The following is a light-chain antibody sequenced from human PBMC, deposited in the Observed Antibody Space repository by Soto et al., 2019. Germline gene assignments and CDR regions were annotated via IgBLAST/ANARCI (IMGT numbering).Light chain of an antibody. CDR3: MHARQAPFT. Sequence: DIVMTQSPLSLPVTPGEPASISCRSSQSLLHSKGNHYLDWYLQKPGQSPQLLIYLGATRASGVRDRFSGIGSDNDFTLTITRVEAEDFGIYYCMHARQAPFTFGQGTKLAVK. J-gene: IGKJ2*01. CDR2: LGA. V-gene: IGKV2-28*01. CDR1: QSLLHSKGNHY.